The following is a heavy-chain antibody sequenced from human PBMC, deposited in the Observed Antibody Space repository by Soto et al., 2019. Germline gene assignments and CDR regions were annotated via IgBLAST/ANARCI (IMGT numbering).Heavy chain of an antibody. V-gene: IGHV3-21*01. Sequence: EVQLVESGGGLVKPGGSLRLSCAASGFTFSTYSMNWVRQAPGKGLEWVSSISSSSTHIYYADSLKGRFTISRDNAKNSLYLQMNSLRAEDTAVYYCARDYLRLDYWGQGTLVTVSS. J-gene: IGHJ4*02. CDR3: ARDYLRLDY. CDR1: GFTFSTYS. CDR2: ISSSSTHI.